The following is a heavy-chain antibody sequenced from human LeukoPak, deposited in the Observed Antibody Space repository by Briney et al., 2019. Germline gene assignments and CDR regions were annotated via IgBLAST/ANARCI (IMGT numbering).Heavy chain of an antibody. CDR2: ISYDGSNK. J-gene: IGHJ4*02. CDR3: AKGYSSSSGENHLDY. CDR1: GFTVSSSY. D-gene: IGHD6-6*01. Sequence: GGSLRLSCAASGFTVSSSYMSWVRQAPGKGLEWVAVISYDGSNKYYADSVKGRFTISRDNSKNTLYLQMNSLRAEDTAVYYCAKGYSSSSGENHLDYWGQGTLVTVSS. V-gene: IGHV3-30*18.